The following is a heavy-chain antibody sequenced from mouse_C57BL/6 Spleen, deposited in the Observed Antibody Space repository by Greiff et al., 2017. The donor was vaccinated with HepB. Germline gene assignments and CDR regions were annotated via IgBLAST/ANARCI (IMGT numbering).Heavy chain of an antibody. CDR2: IDPSDSYT. CDR3: AIKMVPYYAMDY. Sequence: QVQLQQPGAELVKPGASVKLSCKASGYTFTSYWMQWVKQRPGQGLEWIGEIDPSDSYTNYNQKFEGKATLTVDTSSSTAYMQLSSLTSEDSAVYYCAIKMVPYYAMDYWGQGTSVTVSS. V-gene: IGHV1-50*01. J-gene: IGHJ4*01. CDR1: GYTFTSYW. D-gene: IGHD2-1*01.